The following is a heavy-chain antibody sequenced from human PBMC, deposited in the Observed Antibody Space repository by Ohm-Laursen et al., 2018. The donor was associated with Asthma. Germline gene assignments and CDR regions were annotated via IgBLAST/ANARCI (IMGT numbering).Heavy chain of an antibody. CDR1: GGTFSSYA. CDR2: IIPIFGTA. Sequence: GASVKVSCKASGGTFSSYAISWVRQAPGQGLEWMGGIIPIFGTANYAQKFQGRVTITADESTSTAYMELSSLRSEDTAVYYCARETPDYPPDLLVVAPGGAFDIWGQGTMVTVSS. V-gene: IGHV1-69*13. CDR3: ARETPDYPPDLLVVAPGGAFDI. D-gene: IGHD2-15*01. J-gene: IGHJ3*02.